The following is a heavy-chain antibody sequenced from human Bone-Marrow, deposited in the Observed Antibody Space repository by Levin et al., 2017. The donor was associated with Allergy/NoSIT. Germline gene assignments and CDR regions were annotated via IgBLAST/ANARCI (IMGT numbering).Heavy chain of an antibody. Sequence: GGSLRLSCAASGFTFSSYAMHWVRQAPGKGLEWVAVISYDGSNKYYADSVKGRFTISRDNSKNTLYLQMNSLRAEDTAVYYCARDIVATITFIDMDLYFDYWGQGTLVTVSS. CDR1: GFTFSSYA. CDR3: ARDIVATITFIDMDLYFDY. D-gene: IGHD5-12*01. V-gene: IGHV3-30-3*01. J-gene: IGHJ4*02. CDR2: ISYDGSNK.